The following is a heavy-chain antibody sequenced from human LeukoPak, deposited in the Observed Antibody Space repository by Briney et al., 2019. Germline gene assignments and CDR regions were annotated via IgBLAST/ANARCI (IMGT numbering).Heavy chain of an antibody. D-gene: IGHD5-24*01. Sequence: SETLSLTCTVSGGSISSYYWSWIRQPPGKGLEWIGYIYHSGSTNNNPSLKSRVTISIDTSKNQFPLKLSSVTAADTAVYYCARATDGFGPQLDYWGQGTLVTVSS. J-gene: IGHJ4*02. CDR1: GGSISSYY. V-gene: IGHV4-59*01. CDR3: ARATDGFGPQLDY. CDR2: IYHSGST.